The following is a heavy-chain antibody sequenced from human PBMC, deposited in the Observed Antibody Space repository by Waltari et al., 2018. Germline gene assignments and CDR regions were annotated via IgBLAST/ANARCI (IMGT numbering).Heavy chain of an antibody. D-gene: IGHD3-22*01. CDR3: ARSFTTTNYYYYGMDV. V-gene: IGHV3-48*03. CDR1: GFTFSSYE. J-gene: IGHJ6*02. Sequence: VQLVESGGGVVQPGRSLRLSCAASGFTFSSYEMNWVRQAPGKGLEWVSYISSSGSTIYYADSVKGRFTISRDNAKNSLYLQMNSLRAEDTAVYYCARSFTTTNYYYYGMDVWGQGTTVTVSS. CDR2: ISSSGSTI.